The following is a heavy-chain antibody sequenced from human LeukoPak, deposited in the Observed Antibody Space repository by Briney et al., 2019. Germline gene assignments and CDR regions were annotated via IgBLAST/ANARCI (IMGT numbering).Heavy chain of an antibody. D-gene: IGHD3-22*01. CDR3: ACGTYYYDSSGYLDY. J-gene: IGHJ4*02. CDR2: IWYDGSNK. Sequence: PGGSLRLSCAASGFTFSSYGMHWVRQAPGKGLEWVADIWYDGSNKYYADSVKGRFTISRDNSKNTLYLQMNSLRAEDTAVYYCACGTYYYDSSGYLDYWGQGTLVTVSS. V-gene: IGHV3-33*01. CDR1: GFTFSSYG.